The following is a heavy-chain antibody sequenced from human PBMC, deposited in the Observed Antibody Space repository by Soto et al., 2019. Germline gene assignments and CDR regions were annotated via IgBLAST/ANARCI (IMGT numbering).Heavy chain of an antibody. CDR2: INHGGAT. J-gene: IGHJ6*02. D-gene: IGHD4-4*01. CDR3: ARGLQSHYYYYYGMDV. CDR1: GGSFSGYS. V-gene: IGHV4-34*01. Sequence: SETLSLTCAVYGGSFSGYSWTWIRQPPGKGLEWIGEINHGGATNTNPSLKSRVTMSVDTSKNQFSLKLSSVTAADTAVYYCARGLQSHYYYYYGMDVWGQGTTVTVSS.